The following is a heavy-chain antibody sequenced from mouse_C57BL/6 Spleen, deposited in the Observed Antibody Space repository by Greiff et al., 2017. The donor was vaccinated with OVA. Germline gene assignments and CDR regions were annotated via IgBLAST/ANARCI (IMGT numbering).Heavy chain of an antibody. V-gene: IGHV1-81*01. D-gene: IGHD4-1*01. CDR3: ARANWDWWYFDY. CDR1: GYTFTSYG. J-gene: IGHJ2*01. Sequence: QVQLQQSGAELVRPGASVKLSCKASGYTFTSYGISWVKQRTGQGLEWIGEIYPRSGNTYYNEKFKGKATLTADKSSSTAYMELLSLTSEDSAVYFCARANWDWWYFDYWGQGTTLTVSS. CDR2: IYPRSGNT.